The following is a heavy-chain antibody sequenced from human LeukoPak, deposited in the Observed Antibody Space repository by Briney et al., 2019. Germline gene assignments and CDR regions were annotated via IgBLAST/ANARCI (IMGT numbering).Heavy chain of an antibody. CDR1: GFTFSSYW. V-gene: IGHV3-7*01. CDR2: IKQEGSEK. Sequence: GGSLRLSCAAAGFTFSSYWMSWVRQAAGKGREWVGNIKQEGSEKYYVGSGKGRLTISRDHAKTSLYLQMNSLRAEDTAVYYCARDFDRGIDYWAQGTLVTVSS. CDR3: ARDFDRGIDY. J-gene: IGHJ4*02. D-gene: IGHD3-9*01.